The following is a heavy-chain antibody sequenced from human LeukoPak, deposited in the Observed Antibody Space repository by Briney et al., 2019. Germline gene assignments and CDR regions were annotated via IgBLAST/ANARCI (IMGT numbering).Heavy chain of an antibody. V-gene: IGHV3-23*01. CDR2: ISGSGGVT. J-gene: IGHJ4*02. CDR3: VKAWATGYSTSDQQFVY. D-gene: IGHD2-8*01. CDR1: RFTFSAYT. Sequence: GGSLRLARTAARFTFSAYTISWDRQAPGEGLGWISTISGSGGVTYYAESVRGRFTISRENSKNTLYLQMNSLRVEDTALYYCVKAWATGYSTSDQQFVYWGQGTLVTVSS.